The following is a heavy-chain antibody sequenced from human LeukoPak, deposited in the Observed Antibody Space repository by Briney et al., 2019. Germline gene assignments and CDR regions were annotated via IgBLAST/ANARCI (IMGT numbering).Heavy chain of an antibody. CDR3: ARFIAAAGFDY. V-gene: IGHV3-21*01. D-gene: IGHD6-13*01. CDR2: ISSSSSYI. Sequence: PGGSLRLSCAASGFTFSSYSMTWVRQAPGKGLEWVSSISSSSSYIYYADSVKGRFTISRDNAKNSLYLQMNSLRAEDTAVYYCARFIAAAGFDYWGQGTLVTASS. CDR1: GFTFSSYS. J-gene: IGHJ4*02.